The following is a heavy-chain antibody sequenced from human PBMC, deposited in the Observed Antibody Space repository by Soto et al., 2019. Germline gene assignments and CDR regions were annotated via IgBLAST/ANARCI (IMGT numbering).Heavy chain of an antibody. CDR3: TTDYQLPGGVYYYAMDF. J-gene: IGHJ6*01. Sequence: WGSLGLTSASYVFASSTAWLSWLRQAPGTGLEPVALLRPRSNGVPTDYAAPVTGRSHISRYGSKTPLYLRMKNLKPEDTAIYYCTTDYQLPGGVYYYAMDFWGQGTTVTVSS. V-gene: IGHV3-15*01. CDR1: VFASSTAW. D-gene: IGHD2-2*01. CDR2: LRPRSNGVPT.